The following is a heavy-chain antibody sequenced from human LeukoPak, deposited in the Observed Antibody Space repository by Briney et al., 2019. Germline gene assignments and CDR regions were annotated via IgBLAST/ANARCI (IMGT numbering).Heavy chain of an antibody. V-gene: IGHV3-7*01. D-gene: IGHD3-22*01. CDR1: GFTFSTYW. Sequence: GGSLRLSCAASGFTFSTYWMSWVRQAPGKGREWVANIKQDGSDKFYADSMKGRFTISRDNSKNTLYLQMNSLRAKDTAVYYCARDSSHYYDSSGYLDYWGQGTLVTVSS. CDR2: IKQDGSDK. CDR3: ARDSSHYYDSSGYLDY. J-gene: IGHJ4*02.